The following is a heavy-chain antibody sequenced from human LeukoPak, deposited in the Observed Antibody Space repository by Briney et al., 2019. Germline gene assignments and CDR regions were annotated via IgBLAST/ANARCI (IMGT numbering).Heavy chain of an antibody. Sequence: PSETLSLTCTVSGGSISSYYWSWIRQPAGKGLEWIGRIYTSGSTNYNPSLKSRVTMSVDTSKNQFSLKLSSVTAADTAAYYCARTARISVAGVFDYWGQGTLVTVSS. V-gene: IGHV4-4*07. CDR3: ARTARISVAGVFDY. CDR2: IYTSGST. CDR1: GGSISSYY. D-gene: IGHD6-19*01. J-gene: IGHJ4*02.